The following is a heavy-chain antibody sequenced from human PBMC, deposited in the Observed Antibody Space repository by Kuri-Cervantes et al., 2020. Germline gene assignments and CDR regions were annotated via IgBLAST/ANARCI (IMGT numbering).Heavy chain of an antibody. Sequence: GSLRLSCTVSGGSVSSGSYYWSWIRQPPGKGLEWIGYIYYSGSTNYNPSLKSRVTISVDTSKNQFSLKLSSVTAADTAVYYCARLVYSSSSFFDPWGQGTLVTVSS. CDR3: ARLVYSSSSFFDP. D-gene: IGHD6-6*01. CDR2: IYYSGST. V-gene: IGHV4-61*01. J-gene: IGHJ5*02. CDR1: GGSVSSGSYY.